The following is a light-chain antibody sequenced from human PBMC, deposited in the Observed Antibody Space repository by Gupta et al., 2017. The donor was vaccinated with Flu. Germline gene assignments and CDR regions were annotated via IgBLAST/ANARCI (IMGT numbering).Light chain of an antibody. J-gene: IGLJ3*02. CDR2: DDR. CDR1: NIGSKS. V-gene: IGLV3-21*02. CDR3: QVWDSSSDHPRM. Sequence: SYVLTQPPSLSVAPGQTARITCGRNNIGSKSVHWYQQKPGQAPVLVVYDDRERPPGLPGRFSCSNSGNTAPPTIRKGVAGDEADFYCQVWDSSSDHPRMFGGGTKLTV.